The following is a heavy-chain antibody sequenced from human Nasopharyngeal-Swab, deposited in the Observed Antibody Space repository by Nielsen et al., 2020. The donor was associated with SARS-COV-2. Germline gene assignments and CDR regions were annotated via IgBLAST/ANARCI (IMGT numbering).Heavy chain of an antibody. V-gene: IGHV1-3*01. Sequence: ASVKVSCKASGYTFTSYAMHWVRQAPGQRLEWMGWINAGNGNTKYSQKFQGRVTITRDTSASTAYMELSSLRSEDTAVYYCARETPYGDCPHFDYWGQGTLVTVSS. J-gene: IGHJ4*02. D-gene: IGHD4-17*01. CDR1: GYTFTSYA. CDR3: ARETPYGDCPHFDY. CDR2: INAGNGNT.